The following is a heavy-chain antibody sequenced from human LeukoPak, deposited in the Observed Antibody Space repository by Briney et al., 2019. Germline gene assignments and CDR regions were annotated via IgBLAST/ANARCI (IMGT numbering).Heavy chain of an antibody. CDR2: IYYSGST. D-gene: IGHD2-2*01. V-gene: IGHV4-30-4*01. J-gene: IGHJ6*02. Sequence: SETLSLTCTVSGGSISSGDYYRSWIRQPPGKGLEWIGYIYYSGSTYYNPSLKSRVTISVDTSKNQFSLKLSSVTAADTAVYYCARDIVVVPAATKQLRYYYYYGMDVWGQGTTVTVSS. CDR3: ARDIVVVPAATKQLRYYYYYGMDV. CDR1: GGSISSGDYY.